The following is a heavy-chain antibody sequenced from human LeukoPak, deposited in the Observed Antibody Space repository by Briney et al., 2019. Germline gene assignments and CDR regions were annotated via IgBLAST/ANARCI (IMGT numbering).Heavy chain of an antibody. CDR3: AKSTRHFWSGFVPDAFDI. D-gene: IGHD3-3*02. V-gene: IGHV4-30-4*08. CDR2: IYYSGST. J-gene: IGHJ3*02. CDR1: GGSISSGDYY. Sequence: PSETLSLTCTVSGGSISSGDYYWSWIRQPPGKGREWIGYIYYSGSTYYNPSLKSRVTISVDTSKNQFSLKLSSVTAADTAVYYCAKSTRHFWSGFVPDAFDIWGQGTMVTVSS.